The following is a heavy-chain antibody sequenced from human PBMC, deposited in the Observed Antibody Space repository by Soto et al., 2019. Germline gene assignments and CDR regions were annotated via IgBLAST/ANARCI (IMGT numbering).Heavy chain of an antibody. CDR2: ISYDGSNK. D-gene: IGHD6-19*01. CDR3: ARARGKGVAGAFRY. V-gene: IGHV3-30-3*01. J-gene: IGHJ4*02. CDR1: GFTFSNYA. Sequence: QVQLVESGGGVVQPGRSLRLSCAASGFTFSNYAMDWVRQAPGKGLEWVAGISYDGSNKYYTDSVKGRFTISRDNFKNTLYRQMNSLRAEDTAVYFCARARGKGVAGAFRYWGQGTLVTVSS.